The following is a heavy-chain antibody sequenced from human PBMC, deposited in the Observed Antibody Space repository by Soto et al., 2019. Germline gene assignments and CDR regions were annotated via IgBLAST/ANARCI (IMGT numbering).Heavy chain of an antibody. CDR2: IWYDGSNK. J-gene: IGHJ4*02. D-gene: IGHD4-17*01. CDR1: GFTFSSYA. CDR3: AREYGDSPDY. Sequence: QVQLVESGGAVVQPGRSLRLSCAPSGFTFSSYAMHGVRQAPGKGLEWVAVIWYDGSNKYYADSVKGRFTISRDNSKNTLYLQMNSLRAEDTAVYYCAREYGDSPDYWGQGTLVTVSS. V-gene: IGHV3-33*01.